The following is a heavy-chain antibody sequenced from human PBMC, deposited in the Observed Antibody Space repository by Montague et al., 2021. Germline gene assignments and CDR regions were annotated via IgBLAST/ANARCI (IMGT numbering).Heavy chain of an antibody. J-gene: IGHJ4*02. V-gene: IGHV3-23*03. Sequence: KHYTDSVTGRFNISRDNSKSTLYLQMDRLRAEDTAVYYCAKEIDASGNSWGQGTLVTVSS. D-gene: IGHD3-10*01. CDR2: K. CDR3: AKEIDASGNS.